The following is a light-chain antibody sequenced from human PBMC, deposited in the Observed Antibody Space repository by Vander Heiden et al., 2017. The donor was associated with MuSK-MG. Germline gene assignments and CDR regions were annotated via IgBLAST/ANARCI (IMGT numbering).Light chain of an antibody. V-gene: IGLV2-8*01. CDR2: EVT. CDR3: SSYGGRNNYV. J-gene: IGLJ1*01. CDR1: SSDVGGYNY. Sequence: QSALTQPPSASGSPGQSVTISCTGTSSDVGGYNYVSWYQQHPGKAPKLIIYEVTKWPSGVPDRFSGSKSGNTASLTVSGLQAEDEADYYCSSYGGRNNYVFGTGTKVTVL.